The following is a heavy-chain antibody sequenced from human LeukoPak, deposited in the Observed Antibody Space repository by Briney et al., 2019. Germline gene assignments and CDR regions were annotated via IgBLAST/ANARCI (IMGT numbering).Heavy chain of an antibody. CDR3: AKEWIVVVVALNDAFDI. J-gene: IGHJ3*02. Sequence: RGGSLRLSCVASGFTFSRYGMSWVRQAPGKGLEWVSAISGSGSSTYYADSVKGRFTISRDNSKNTMYLQMNSLRAGDTAVYYCAKEWIVVVVALNDAFDIWGQGTMVTVSP. V-gene: IGHV3-23*01. CDR1: GFTFSRYG. D-gene: IGHD2-15*01. CDR2: ISGSGSST.